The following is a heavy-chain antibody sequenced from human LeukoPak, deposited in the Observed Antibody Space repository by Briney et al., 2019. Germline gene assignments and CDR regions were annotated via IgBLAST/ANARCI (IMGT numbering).Heavy chain of an antibody. CDR3: ARKDLGIAVAGDAFDI. V-gene: IGHV1-69*06. Sequence: AASVKVSCKASGGTFGSYAISWVRQAPGQGLEWMGGIIPIFGTANYAQKFQGRVTITADKSTSTAYMELSSLRSEDTAVYYCARKDLGIAVAGDAFDIWGQGTMATVSS. CDR2: IIPIFGTA. J-gene: IGHJ3*02. CDR1: GGTFGSYA. D-gene: IGHD6-19*01.